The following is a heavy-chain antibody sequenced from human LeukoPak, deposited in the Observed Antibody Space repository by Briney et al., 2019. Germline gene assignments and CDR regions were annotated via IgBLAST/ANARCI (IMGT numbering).Heavy chain of an antibody. CDR3: ARKISGSYYGLDY. V-gene: IGHV5-51*01. Sequence: GESLKISCKVSGYTFSNYWIGWVRQMPGKGLEWEGIIYPADSETRYSPSFQGQVTMSVDKSISTAYLQWSSLKASDTAIYYCARKISGSYYGLDYWGQGTLVTVSS. J-gene: IGHJ4*02. D-gene: IGHD1-26*01. CDR1: GYTFSNYW. CDR2: IYPADSET.